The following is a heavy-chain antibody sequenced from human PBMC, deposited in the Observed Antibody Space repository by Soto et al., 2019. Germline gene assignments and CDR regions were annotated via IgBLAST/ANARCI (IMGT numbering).Heavy chain of an antibody. D-gene: IGHD3-22*01. V-gene: IGHV4-61*01. CDR3: ARDFHYDSSGYSPGMDV. CDR1: GGSVSSGSYY. Sequence: ETLSLTCTVSGGSVSSGSYYWSWIRQPPGKGLEWIGYIYYSGSTNYNPSLKSRVTISVDTSKNQFSLKLSSVTAADTAVYYCARDFHYDSSGYSPGMDVWGQGTTVTVSS. J-gene: IGHJ6*02. CDR2: IYYSGST.